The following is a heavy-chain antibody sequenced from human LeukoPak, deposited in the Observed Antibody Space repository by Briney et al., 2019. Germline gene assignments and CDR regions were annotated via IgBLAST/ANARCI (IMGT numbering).Heavy chain of an antibody. D-gene: IGHD3-9*01. Sequence: GGSLRLSCAASGFTFSSYWMSWVRQAPGKGLEWVANIKQDGSEKYYVDSVKGRFTISRDNAKNSLYLQMNSLRAEDTAVYYCARDSQIRLTGYYKEEKLDYWGQGTLVTVSS. V-gene: IGHV3-7*01. CDR3: ARDSQIRLTGYYKEEKLDY. CDR2: IKQDGSEK. J-gene: IGHJ4*02. CDR1: GFTFSSYW.